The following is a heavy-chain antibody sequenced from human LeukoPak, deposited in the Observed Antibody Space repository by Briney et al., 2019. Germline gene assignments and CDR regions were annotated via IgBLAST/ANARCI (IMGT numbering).Heavy chain of an antibody. V-gene: IGHV3-15*01. Sequence: GGSLRLSCAASGFIFTNAWMSWIRQAPGKGLEWVGRIKSKSDGATTDYTAPVKGRFTISRDDSKNTVYLQMNSLRAEDTAVYYCAKVLARLKLREYYFDYWGQGTLVTVSS. J-gene: IGHJ4*02. CDR3: AKVLARLKLREYYFDY. CDR1: GFIFTNAW. CDR2: IKSKSDGATT. D-gene: IGHD3/OR15-3a*01.